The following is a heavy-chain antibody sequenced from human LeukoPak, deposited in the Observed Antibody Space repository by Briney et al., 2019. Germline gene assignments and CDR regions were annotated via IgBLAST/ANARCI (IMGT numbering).Heavy chain of an antibody. J-gene: IGHJ4*02. D-gene: IGHD5-12*01. CDR1: GFTFSDYY. CDR2: ISSGSTI. Sequence: GGSLRLSCAASGFTFSDYYMSWIRQAPGKGLEWVSYISSGSTIYYADSVKGRFTISRDNARNSLYLQMNSLRADDTAVYYCARGGGYAWDYWGQGTLVTVSS. CDR3: ARGGGYAWDY. V-gene: IGHV3-11*04.